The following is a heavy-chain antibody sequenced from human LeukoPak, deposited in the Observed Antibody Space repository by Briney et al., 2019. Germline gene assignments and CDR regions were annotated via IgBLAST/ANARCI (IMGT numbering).Heavy chain of an antibody. CDR3: ARSTVVTGRYYYYYMDV. V-gene: IGHV3-53*01. CDR1: GFIVSSNY. Sequence: GGSLRLSCAASGFIVSSNYMSWVRQAPGKGLEWVSVIDSGGSTYYADSVKGRFTISRDNSRNTLYLQMNSLRAEDTAVYYCARSTVVTGRYYYYYMDVWGKGTTVSVSS. J-gene: IGHJ6*03. D-gene: IGHD4-23*01. CDR2: IDSGGST.